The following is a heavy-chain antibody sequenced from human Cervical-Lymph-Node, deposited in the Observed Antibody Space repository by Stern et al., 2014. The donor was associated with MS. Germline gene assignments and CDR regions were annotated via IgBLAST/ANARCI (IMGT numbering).Heavy chain of an antibody. Sequence: QVQLVESGSEVRKPGSSVNVTCKASGGTFRNFAVNWVRQAPGQGLEWVGGIIPVFGTPTYAQKFQGRATIISDESTNTVYVELSSLTTDDTATYFCASAHPATRRGYKGMNVWGQGTPIAVSS. J-gene: IGHJ6*02. CDR1: GGTFRNFA. CDR2: IIPVFGTP. V-gene: IGHV1-69*01. CDR3: ASAHPATRRGYKGMNV. D-gene: IGHD2-2*01.